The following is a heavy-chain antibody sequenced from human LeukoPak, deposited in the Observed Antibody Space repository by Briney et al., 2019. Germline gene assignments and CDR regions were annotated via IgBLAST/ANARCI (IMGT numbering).Heavy chain of an antibody. D-gene: IGHD6-6*01. CDR1: GFTVSSYD. Sequence: GGSLRLSCAASGFTVSSYDMQWVRAAPGKGWEGVAVISYVGSNKYYADYVKGRFTITRDNSRNTLFLQMNSLSPEDTAVYYCAKAFSSSSLPYFDYWGQGTLVTVSS. V-gene: IGHV3-30*18. CDR3: AKAFSSSSLPYFDY. J-gene: IGHJ4*02. CDR2: ISYVGSNK.